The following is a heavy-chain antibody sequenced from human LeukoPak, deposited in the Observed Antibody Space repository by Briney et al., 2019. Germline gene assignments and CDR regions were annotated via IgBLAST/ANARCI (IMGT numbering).Heavy chain of an antibody. V-gene: IGHV3-23*01. Sequence: GGSLRLSCAASGFTFSSYAMSWVRQAPGKGLEWVSTIYFPGGDTYSAGSVKGRFTVSRDNAKNSLYLQMNSLRAEDTAVYYCARDKPRITMVRGVINPIDYWGQGTLVAVSS. CDR2: IYFPGGDT. CDR3: ARDKPRITMVRGVINPIDY. CDR1: GFTFSSYA. D-gene: IGHD3-10*01. J-gene: IGHJ4*02.